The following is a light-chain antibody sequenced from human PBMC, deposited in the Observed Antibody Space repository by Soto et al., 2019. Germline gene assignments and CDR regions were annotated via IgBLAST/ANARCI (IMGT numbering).Light chain of an antibody. Sequence: EMVLTQSPAISSMSPGEKATLSCRASQSVSGSLGWYQQKPGQAPRLIIYDASVRATGIPARFSGSGSGTDFTLTISSLEPEDFAVYYCQEGTYWPAFGGGTKVDIK. J-gene: IGKJ4*01. V-gene: IGKV3-11*01. CDR2: DAS. CDR1: QSVSGS. CDR3: QEGTYWPA.